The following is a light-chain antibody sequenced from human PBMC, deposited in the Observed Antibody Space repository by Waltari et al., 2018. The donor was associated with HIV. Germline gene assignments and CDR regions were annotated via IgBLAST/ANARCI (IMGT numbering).Light chain of an antibody. CDR3: AAWDDNLNAML. V-gene: IGLV1-36*01. CDR1: RSNIGKNA. J-gene: IGLJ3*02. CDR2: FDD. Sequence: QSALTQPPSVSAAPRQRVTISCSGTRSNIGKNAVNWYRQFPGTTPTLLIYFDDLLSSGVSDRFSASKSDTSASLAISGLQSEDEAEYYCAAWDDNLNAMLFGGGTRLTVL.